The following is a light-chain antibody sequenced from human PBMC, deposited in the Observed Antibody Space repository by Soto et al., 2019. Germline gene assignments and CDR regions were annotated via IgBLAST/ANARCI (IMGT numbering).Light chain of an antibody. CDR1: QSISSW. J-gene: IGKJ1*01. V-gene: IGKV1-5*03. Sequence: DIQMTQSPSTLSASVGDRVTITCRASQSISSWLAWYQQKPGKAPKLLIYKASSLESGVPSRFSGSGSGTEITLTISSLQPDDFATDDCQQYNSYPRTFGQGTKVEIK. CDR2: KAS. CDR3: QQYNSYPRT.